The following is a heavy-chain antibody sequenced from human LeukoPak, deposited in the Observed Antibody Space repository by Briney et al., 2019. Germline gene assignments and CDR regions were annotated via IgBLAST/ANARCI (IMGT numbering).Heavy chain of an antibody. V-gene: IGHV4-39*01. D-gene: IGHD6-6*01. CDR2: IYYSGST. Sequence: SETLSLTCTVSGGSISSSSYYWGWIRQPPGKGLEWIGSIYYSGSTYYNPSLKSRVTISVDTSKNQFSLKLSSVTAADTAVYYCARLSIAALTFDYWGQGTLVTVSS. CDR3: ARLSIAALTFDY. J-gene: IGHJ4*02. CDR1: GGSISSSSYY.